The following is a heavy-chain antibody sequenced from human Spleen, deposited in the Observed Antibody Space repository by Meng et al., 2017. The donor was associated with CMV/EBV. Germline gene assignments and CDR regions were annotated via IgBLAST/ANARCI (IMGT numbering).Heavy chain of an antibody. J-gene: IGHJ4*02. CDR1: GFTFSTYA. CDR3: AKSGVPRRLVGYHLDY. CDR2: IGGPGGTT. D-gene: IGHD2-15*01. Sequence: GESLKISCAASGFTFSTYAMSWVRQAPGKGLEWVSGIGGPGGTTYYADSVKGRFTISRDNSRNTVYLHMNGLRAEDTAIYYCAKSGVPRRLVGYHLDYWGRGTLVTVSS. V-gene: IGHV3-23*01.